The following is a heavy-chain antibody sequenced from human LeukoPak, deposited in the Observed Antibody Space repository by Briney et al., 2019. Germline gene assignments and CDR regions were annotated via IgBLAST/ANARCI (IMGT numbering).Heavy chain of an antibody. CDR3: AGERGEEYSSGWYKTNFFDN. J-gene: IGHJ4*02. D-gene: IGHD6-19*01. CDR2: MYYSGST. V-gene: IGHV4-39*07. CDR1: GGSIRSSGYY. Sequence: PSETLSLTCTVSGGSIRSSGYYWGWIRQPPGKGLEWIGCMYYSGSTYYNPSLKSRVTISVDTSKNQFSLKLTSVTGADTAVYYCAGERGEEYSSGWYKTNFFDNWGQGIRVTVSS.